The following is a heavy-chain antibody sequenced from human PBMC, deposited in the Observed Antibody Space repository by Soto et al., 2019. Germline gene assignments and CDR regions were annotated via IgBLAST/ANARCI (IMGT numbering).Heavy chain of an antibody. CDR3: ARRRVVRGEYYGMDV. J-gene: IGHJ6*02. CDR2: IYWDDDK. Sequence: QITLKESGPTLVKPTQPLTLTCTFSGFSLSTSGVGVGWIRQPPGKALEWLALIYWDDDKRYSPSLKRRLTITKDTDKTQIALTMTIMDPVDTATYYCARRRVVRGEYYGMDVWGQGTTVTVSS. V-gene: IGHV2-5*02. CDR1: GFSLSTSGVG. D-gene: IGHD3-3*01.